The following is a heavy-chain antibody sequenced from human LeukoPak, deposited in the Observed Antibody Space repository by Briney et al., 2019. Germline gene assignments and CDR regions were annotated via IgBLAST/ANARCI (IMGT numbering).Heavy chain of an antibody. CDR2: ISSSSSYI. CDR3: AREPSSTSYYFDY. J-gene: IGHJ4*02. V-gene: IGHV3-21*01. Sequence: TGGSLRLSCAASGFTFSSYSMNWVRQAPGKGLEWVSSISSSSSYIYYADSVKGRFTISRDNAKNSLYLQMNSLRAEDTAVYYCAREPSSTSYYFDYWGQGTLVTVSS. CDR1: GFTFSSYS. D-gene: IGHD2-2*01.